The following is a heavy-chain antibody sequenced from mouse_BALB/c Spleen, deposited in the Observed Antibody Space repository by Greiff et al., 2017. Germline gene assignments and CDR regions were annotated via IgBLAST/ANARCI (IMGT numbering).Heavy chain of an antibody. CDR1: GFNIKDSY. Sequence: VQLKESGAELVKPGASVKLSCTASGFNIKDSYMHWVKQRPEQGLEWIGRIDPANGNTKYDPKFQGKATITADTSSNTAYLQLSSLTSDDTAVYYCAISTMITTYAMDYWGQGTSVTVSS. V-gene: IGHV14-3*02. D-gene: IGHD2-4*01. CDR2: IDPANGNT. J-gene: IGHJ4*01. CDR3: AISTMITTYAMDY.